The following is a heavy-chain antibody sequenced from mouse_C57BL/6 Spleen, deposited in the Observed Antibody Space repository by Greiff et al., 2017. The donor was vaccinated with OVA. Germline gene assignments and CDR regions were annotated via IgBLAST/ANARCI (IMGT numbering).Heavy chain of an antibody. J-gene: IGHJ3*01. CDR1: GFSLTSYG. Sequence: VQLQQSGPGLVQPSQSLSITCTVSGFSLTSYGVHWVRQSPGKGLEWLGVIWSGGSTDYNAAFISRLSISKDNSTSQVFFKMNSLQADDTAIYYCARQDYAWFAYWGQGTLVTVSA. CDR3: ARQDYAWFAY. CDR2: IWSGGST. V-gene: IGHV2-2*01. D-gene: IGHD1-1*02.